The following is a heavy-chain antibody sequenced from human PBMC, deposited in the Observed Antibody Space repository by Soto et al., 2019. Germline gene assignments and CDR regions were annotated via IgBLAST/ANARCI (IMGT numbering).Heavy chain of an antibody. CDR1: GFTFSSYW. CDR2: IKQDGSEK. D-gene: IGHD3-9*01. J-gene: IGHJ6*03. CDR3: ARDHRVAPGDFDWLSQTYYYYYMDV. V-gene: IGHV3-7*01. Sequence: GGSLRLSCAASGFTFSSYWMSWVRQAPGKGLEWVANIKQDGSEKYYVDSVKGRFTISRDNAKNSLYLQMNSLRAEDTAVYYCARDHRVAPGDFDWLSQTYYYYYMDVWGKGTTVTVSS.